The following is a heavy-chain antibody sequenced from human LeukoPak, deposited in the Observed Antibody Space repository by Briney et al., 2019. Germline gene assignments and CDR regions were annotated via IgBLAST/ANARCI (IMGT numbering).Heavy chain of an antibody. J-gene: IGHJ6*04. CDR2: ISSSGSTI. V-gene: IGHV3-48*03. CDR3: AREDIVVVPGDYGMDV. Sequence: PGGSLRLSCAASGFTFSSYEMNWVRQAPGKGLEWVSYISSSGSTIYYADSVKGRFTISRDNAKNSLYLQMNSLRAEDTVVYYCAREDIVVVPGDYGMDVWGKGTTVTVSS. D-gene: IGHD2-2*01. CDR1: GFTFSSYE.